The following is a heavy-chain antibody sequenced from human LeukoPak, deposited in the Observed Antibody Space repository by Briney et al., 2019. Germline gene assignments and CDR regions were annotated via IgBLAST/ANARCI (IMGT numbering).Heavy chain of an antibody. CDR1: GFTFSSYS. V-gene: IGHV3-21*01. Sequence: GGSLRLSCAASGFTFSSYSMNWVRQAPGKGLEWVSSISSSSSYIYYADSVKGRFTISRDNAKNSLYLQMNSLRAEDTAVYYCARGEVGETGESYWGQGTLVTVSS. CDR3: ARGEVGETGESY. CDR2: ISSSSSYI. D-gene: IGHD7-27*01. J-gene: IGHJ4*02.